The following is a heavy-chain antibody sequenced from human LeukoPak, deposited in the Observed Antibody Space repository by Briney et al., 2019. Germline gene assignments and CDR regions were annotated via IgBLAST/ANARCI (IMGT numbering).Heavy chain of an antibody. J-gene: IGHJ4*02. CDR1: GYSFITYY. Sequence: VASVTVSCKTSGYSFITYYIHWVRQAPGQGPEWLGRINPNGGTTTYAQKFQDRVTMTRDTSPGTVYMELNSLRSEDTAVYYCARSYYCSGGSCYGPMRYWGQGTLVTVSS. D-gene: IGHD2-15*01. CDR2: INPNGGTT. CDR3: ARSYYCSGGSCYGPMRY. V-gene: IGHV1-46*01.